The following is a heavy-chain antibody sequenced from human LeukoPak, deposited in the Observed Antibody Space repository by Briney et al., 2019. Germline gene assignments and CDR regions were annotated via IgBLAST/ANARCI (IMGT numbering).Heavy chain of an antibody. CDR1: GGSLSCYY. Sequence: SETLSLTCGVNGGSLSCYYWIWIRQTPTQELEWIGEINHSGSTNYNPSLKSRVTISVDTSKNQFYLSLTSLAAADTAVYYCARRRWSSSSVNGYWGRGTRFTVSP. CDR2: INHSGST. J-gene: IGHJ4*02. D-gene: IGHD6-6*01. CDR3: ARRRWSSSSVNGY. V-gene: IGHV4-34*01.